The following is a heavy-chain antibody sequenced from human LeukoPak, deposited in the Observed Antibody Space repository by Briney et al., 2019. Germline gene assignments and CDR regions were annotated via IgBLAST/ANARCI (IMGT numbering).Heavy chain of an antibody. D-gene: IGHD6-19*01. CDR2: IKQDESEK. CDR1: GFTFRNYW. V-gene: IGHV3-7*01. Sequence: GRSLRLSCAASGFTFRNYWMTWVRQAPGKGLEWVANIKQDESEKYYVDSVKGRFTISRDNAENSVYLQMNDLRAEDTGVYYCVTKEPSTSGWSYWGQGTLVTVSS. CDR3: VTKEPSTSGWSY. J-gene: IGHJ4*02.